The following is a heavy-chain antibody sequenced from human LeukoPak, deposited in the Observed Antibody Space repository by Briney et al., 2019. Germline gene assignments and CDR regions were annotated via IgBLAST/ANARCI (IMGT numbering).Heavy chain of an antibody. J-gene: IGHJ4*02. Sequence: SSETLSLTCTVSGYSISSGYYWGWIRQPPGKGLEWIGIIYHGGTTYYNPSLKSRVTISVDTSNNQFSLKLSSVTAADTAVYYCARGVSPYSSSWYGFTTCFDYWGQGTLVTVSS. CDR2: IYHGGTT. V-gene: IGHV4-38-2*02. D-gene: IGHD6-13*01. CDR3: ARGVSPYSSSWYGFTTCFDY. CDR1: GYSISSGYY.